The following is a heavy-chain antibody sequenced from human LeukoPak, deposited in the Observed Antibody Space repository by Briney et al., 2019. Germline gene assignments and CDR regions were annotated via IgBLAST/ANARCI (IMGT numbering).Heavy chain of an antibody. J-gene: IGHJ6*02. Sequence: GGSLRLSCAASGFTFSNYAMSWVRQAPGKGLEWVSTISNTGSDTYYADSVLGRFTISRDNSENTLYLQMNNLRAEDTAIHYCAKVPYSDYGSGRPPFMDVWGRGTTVAVSS. CDR3: AKVPYSDYGSGRPPFMDV. V-gene: IGHV3-23*01. D-gene: IGHD3-10*01. CDR1: GFTFSNYA. CDR2: ISNTGSDT.